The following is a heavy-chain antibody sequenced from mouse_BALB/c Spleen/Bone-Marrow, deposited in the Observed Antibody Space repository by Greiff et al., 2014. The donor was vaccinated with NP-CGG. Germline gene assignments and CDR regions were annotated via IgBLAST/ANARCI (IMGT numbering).Heavy chain of an antibody. CDR3: AREGVDYFDY. V-gene: IGHV1-14*01. J-gene: IGHJ2*01. CDR2: INPYNDAT. Sequence: VQLKESGPELVKPGASVKMSRKASGYTFTSYVIHWVKQKPGQGLEWIGYINPYNDATKFNERFKGKATLTSDKSSSTAYMVLSSLTSEDSAVYYCAREGVDYFDYWGQGTTLTVSS. CDR1: GYTFTSYV.